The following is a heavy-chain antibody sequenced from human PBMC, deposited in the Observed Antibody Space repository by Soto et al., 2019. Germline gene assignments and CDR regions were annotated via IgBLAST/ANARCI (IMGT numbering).Heavy chain of an antibody. Sequence: SETLSLTCADSGGSFSGYYWSWIRQPPGKGLEWIGEINHSGVTNYSPSLKSRVTISVDTSKSQFSLKVNSMTAADTAVYYCARYRREAVAGYTLDNWGQGILVTVSS. CDR3: ARYRREAVAGYTLDN. CDR2: INHSGVT. D-gene: IGHD6-13*01. CDR1: GGSFSGYY. V-gene: IGHV4-34*01. J-gene: IGHJ4*02.